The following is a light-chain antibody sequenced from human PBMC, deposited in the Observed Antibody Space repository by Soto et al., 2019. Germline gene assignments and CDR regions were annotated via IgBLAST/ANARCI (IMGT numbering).Light chain of an antibody. Sequence: EIVLTQSPATLSLSPGERATLSCRASQSISGYLAWYHHRPGRAPRLLIYDASNRATGIPDRFSGRGSGTDFTLTISSLEPEDFAVYYCQQRASWPLTFGGGTALE. CDR3: QQRASWPLT. CDR2: DAS. V-gene: IGKV3-11*01. CDR1: QSISGY. J-gene: IGKJ4*02.